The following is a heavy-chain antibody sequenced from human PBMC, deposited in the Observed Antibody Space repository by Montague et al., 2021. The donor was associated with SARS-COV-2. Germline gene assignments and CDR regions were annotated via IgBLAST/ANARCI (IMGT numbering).Heavy chain of an antibody. V-gene: IGHV4-34*01. D-gene: IGHD6-13*01. CDR1: GGSFSGYY. CDR2: INHSGST. J-gene: IGHJ5*02. CDR3: ARGRSYSSWYGVNWFDP. Sequence: SETLSLTCAVYGGSFSGYYWSWIRQPPGKGLEWIGEINHSGSTNYNPSLKSRVTISVDTSKNQFSLKLSSVTAADTAVYYCARGRSYSSWYGVNWFDPWAREPWSPSPQ.